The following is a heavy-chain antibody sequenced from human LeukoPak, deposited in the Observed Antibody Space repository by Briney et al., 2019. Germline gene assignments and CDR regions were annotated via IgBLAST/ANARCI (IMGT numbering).Heavy chain of an antibody. J-gene: IGHJ4*02. D-gene: IGHD3-10*01. CDR3: ARGRLWFGELLSRPFDY. V-gene: IGHV4-34*01. CDR2: INHGGST. CDR1: GGSFSGYY. Sequence: SETLSLTCAVYGGSFSGYYWSWIRQPPGKGLEWIGEINHGGSTNYNPSLKSRVTISVDTSKNQFSLKLSSVTAADTAVYYCARGRLWFGELLSRPFDYWGQGTLVTVSS.